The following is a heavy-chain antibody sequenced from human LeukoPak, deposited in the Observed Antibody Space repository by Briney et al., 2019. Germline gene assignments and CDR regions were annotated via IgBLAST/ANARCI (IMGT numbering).Heavy chain of an antibody. CDR1: GYTFTGYY. J-gene: IGHJ4*02. Sequence: GASVKVSCKASGYTFTGYYTHWVRQAPGQGLEWMGWINPNSGGTNYAQKFQGWVTVTRDTSISTAYMELSRLRSDDTAVYYCARDPDGSGSYDYWGQGTLVTVSS. V-gene: IGHV1-2*04. CDR2: INPNSGGT. CDR3: ARDPDGSGSYDY. D-gene: IGHD3-10*01.